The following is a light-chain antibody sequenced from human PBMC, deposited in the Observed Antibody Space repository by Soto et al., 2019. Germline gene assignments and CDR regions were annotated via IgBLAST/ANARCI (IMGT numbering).Light chain of an antibody. Sequence: DSQMTQSPSTRSASGGDRFTRTWRASQSISSWLAWYQQKPGKAPKLLIYAASTLQSGVPSRISGSGSGTEFTLTISSLQPAAFAPYYCQQLNSYPLTFRGGPKV. CDR2: AAS. CDR3: QQLNSYPLT. CDR1: QSISSW. J-gene: IGKJ4*01. V-gene: IGKV1-5*01.